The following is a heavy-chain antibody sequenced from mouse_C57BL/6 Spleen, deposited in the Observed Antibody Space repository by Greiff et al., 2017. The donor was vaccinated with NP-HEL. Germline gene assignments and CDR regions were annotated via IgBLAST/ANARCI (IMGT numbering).Heavy chain of an antibody. Sequence: EVQLVESGPGLVKPSQSLSLTCSVTGYSITSGYYWNWIRQFPGNKLEWMGYISYDGSNNYNPSLKNRISITRDTSKNQFFLKLNSVTTEDTATYYCARGKLAYWYFDVWGTGTTVTVSS. D-gene: IGHD4-1*01. CDR1: GYSITSGYY. CDR2: ISYDGSN. CDR3: ARGKLAYWYFDV. J-gene: IGHJ1*03. V-gene: IGHV3-6*01.